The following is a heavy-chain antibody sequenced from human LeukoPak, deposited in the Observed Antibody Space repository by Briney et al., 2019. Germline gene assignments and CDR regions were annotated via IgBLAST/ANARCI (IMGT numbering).Heavy chain of an antibody. J-gene: IGHJ3*02. Sequence: SETLSLTCTVSGYSISSGYFWGWIRQPPGKGLEWIGTIYNSGSTYYNASLESRVTISVDTSKNQFSLKLSSVTAADTAVYYCARSDGYGLVGIWGQGTMVTVS. CDR2: IYNSGST. CDR1: GYSISSGYF. CDR3: ARSDGYGLVGI. V-gene: IGHV4-38-2*02. D-gene: IGHD3-10*01.